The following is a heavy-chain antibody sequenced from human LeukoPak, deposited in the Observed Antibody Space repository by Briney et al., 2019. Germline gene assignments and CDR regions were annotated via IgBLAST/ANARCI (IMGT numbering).Heavy chain of an antibody. CDR1: GGSINSYY. D-gene: IGHD3-9*01. Sequence: SETLSLTCTVSGGSINSYYWSWIRQPPGKGLEWIGYIYYSGSTSYNPSLKSRVTISVDTSKNQFSLKLSSVTAADTAVYYCARGAWDDILTPFDYWGQGTLVTVSS. V-gene: IGHV4-59*01. J-gene: IGHJ4*02. CDR2: IYYSGST. CDR3: ARGAWDDILTPFDY.